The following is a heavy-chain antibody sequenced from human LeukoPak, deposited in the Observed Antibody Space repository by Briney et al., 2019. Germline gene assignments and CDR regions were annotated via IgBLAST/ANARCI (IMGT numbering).Heavy chain of an antibody. Sequence: SETLSLTCIVSGGSISSYYWSWIRQPPGKGLGWVGYIYYSGSTNYNPSLKSRVTISVDTSKNQFSLKLSSVTAADTAVYYCGREGPYGAARPGEAWGQGTQVTVSS. CDR1: GGSISSYY. V-gene: IGHV4-59*12. CDR3: GREGPYGAARPGEA. D-gene: IGHD6-6*01. CDR2: IYYSGST. J-gene: IGHJ5*02.